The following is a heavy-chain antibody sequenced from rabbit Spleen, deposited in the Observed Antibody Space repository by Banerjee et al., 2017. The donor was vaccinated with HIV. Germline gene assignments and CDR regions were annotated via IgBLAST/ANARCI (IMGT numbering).Heavy chain of an antibody. CDR2: IDPVFGST. CDR1: GFDLSSYG. Sequence: QEQLMESGGGLVQPGGSLKLSCKASGFDLSSYGVSWVRQAPGKGLEWTGYIDPVFGSTYYANWVNGRFTISSHNAQNTLYLQLNSLTAADTATYFCARETSSGWGIVSFYFNLWGQGTLVTVS. V-gene: IGHV1S47*01. D-gene: IGHD4-1*01. J-gene: IGHJ4*01. CDR3: ARETSSGWGIVSFYFNL.